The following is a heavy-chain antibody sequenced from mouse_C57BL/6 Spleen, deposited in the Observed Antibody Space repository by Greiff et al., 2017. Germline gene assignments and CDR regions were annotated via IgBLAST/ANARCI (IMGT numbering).Heavy chain of an antibody. D-gene: IGHD4-1*01. J-gene: IGHJ2*01. CDR1: GFTFTDYY. V-gene: IGHV7-3*01. Sequence: VQLKESGGGLVQPGGSLSLSCAASGFTFTDYYMSWVRQPPGKALEWLGFIRNKANGYTTEYSASVKGRFTISRDNSQSILYLQMNALRAEDSATYYCARYLTLYYFDYWGQGTTLTVSS. CDR3: ARYLTLYYFDY. CDR2: IRNKANGYTT.